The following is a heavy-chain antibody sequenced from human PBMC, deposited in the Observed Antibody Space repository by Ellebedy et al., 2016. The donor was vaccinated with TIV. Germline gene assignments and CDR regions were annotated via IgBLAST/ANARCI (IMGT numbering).Heavy chain of an antibody. V-gene: IGHV4-34*01. CDR3: ARISNDKIATGDFGDAFDI. CDR1: GASVSGYF. J-gene: IGHJ3*02. D-gene: IGHD2-21*02. Sequence: SETLSLXCAVYGASVSGYFWTWIRQPPGKGLEWIGELHHSGYTNYNPSLKSRVTISVDTSKNQFSLKLSSVTAADTAVYYCARISNDKIATGDFGDAFDIWGQGAMVTVSS. CDR2: LHHSGYT.